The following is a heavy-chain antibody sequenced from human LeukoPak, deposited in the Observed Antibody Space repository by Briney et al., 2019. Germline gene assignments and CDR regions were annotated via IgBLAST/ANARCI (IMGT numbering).Heavy chain of an antibody. V-gene: IGHV3-21*06. CDR1: GFMFSSYN. D-gene: IGHD6-13*01. CDR3: VRDWVSAAHLPSRDY. CDR2: ISGNTVSQ. Sequence: GVSLRLSCPASGFMFSSYNMNGVRQAPGQELEWVSSISGNTVSQYDAEALRGRFTSSRDNPHNSRYLAMTSLRHEGTALYFCVRDWVSAAHLPSRDYWGGRNPVTLSS. J-gene: IGHJ4*02.